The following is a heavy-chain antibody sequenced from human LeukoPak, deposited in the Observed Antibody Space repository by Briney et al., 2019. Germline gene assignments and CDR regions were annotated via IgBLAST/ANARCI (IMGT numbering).Heavy chain of an antibody. CDR3: ARGVAVAGR. Sequence: ETLSLTCTVSGDSISSGAYYWSRVRQAPGKGLEWVANIKQDGSEKYYVDSVKGRFTISRDNAKNSLYLQMNSLRAEDTAVYYCARGVAVAGRWGQGTLVTVSS. V-gene: IGHV3-7*03. D-gene: IGHD6-19*01. CDR2: IKQDGSEK. CDR1: GDSISSGAYY. J-gene: IGHJ4*02.